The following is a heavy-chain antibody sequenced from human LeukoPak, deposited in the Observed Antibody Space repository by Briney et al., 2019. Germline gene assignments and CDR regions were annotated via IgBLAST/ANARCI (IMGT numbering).Heavy chain of an antibody. V-gene: IGHV3-21*01. D-gene: IGHD6-13*01. CDR2: ISSSSSYI. Sequence: SGGSLRLSCAASGFTFSSYSMNWVRQAPGKGLEWVSSISSSSSYIYYAASVKGRFTISRDNAKNSLYMQMNSLRAEDTAVYYSARGLAAGTLDYWGQGTLVTVSS. CDR1: GFTFSSYS. J-gene: IGHJ4*02. CDR3: ARGLAAGTLDY.